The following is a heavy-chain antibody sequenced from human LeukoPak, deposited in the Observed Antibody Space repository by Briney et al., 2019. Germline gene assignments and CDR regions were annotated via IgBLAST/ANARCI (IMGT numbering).Heavy chain of an antibody. Sequence: KPSETLSLTCAVYGGSFSGYHWSWIRQHPGKGLEWIGYIYYSGSTYYNPSLKSRVTISVDTSKNQFSLKLSSVTAADTAVYYCARDLSMGYFDYWGQGTLVTVSS. CDR1: GGSFSGYH. CDR2: IYYSGST. J-gene: IGHJ4*02. D-gene: IGHD2-21*01. V-gene: IGHV4-31*11. CDR3: ARDLSMGYFDY.